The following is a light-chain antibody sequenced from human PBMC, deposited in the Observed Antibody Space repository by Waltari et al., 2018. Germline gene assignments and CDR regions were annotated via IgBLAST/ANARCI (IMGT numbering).Light chain of an antibody. J-gene: IGKJ5*01. CDR3: QQLNSYPIT. Sequence: DLQLTQSPSFLSASVGDRVTITCRASQGISSYLAWYQQKPGKAPKLLIYAASTLQSAVPSRFSGSGSGTEFTLTISSLQSEDFATYYCQQLNSYPITFGQGTRLEIK. V-gene: IGKV1-9*01. CDR2: AAS. CDR1: QGISSY.